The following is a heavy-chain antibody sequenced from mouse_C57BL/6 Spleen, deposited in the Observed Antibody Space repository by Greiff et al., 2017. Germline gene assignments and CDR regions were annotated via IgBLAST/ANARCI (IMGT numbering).Heavy chain of an antibody. J-gene: IGHJ4*01. V-gene: IGHV1-18*01. CDR1: GYTFTDYN. CDR3: ARTYYSTYYAMDY. CDR2: INPNNGGT. Sequence: VQLQQSGPELVKPGASVKIPCKASGYTFTDYNMDWVKQSHGKSLEWIGDINPNNGGTSGNEKFKGKATLTVDKSSSTAYMELRSLTSEDTAVYYCARTYYSTYYAMDYWCHGTSVTVSS. D-gene: IGHD2-5*01.